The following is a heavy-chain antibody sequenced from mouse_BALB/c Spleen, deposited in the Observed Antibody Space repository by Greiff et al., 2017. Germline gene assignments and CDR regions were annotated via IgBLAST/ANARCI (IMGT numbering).Heavy chain of an antibody. V-gene: IGHV5-17*02. CDR1: GFTFSSFG. D-gene: IGHD2-2*01. CDR3: ARWGLRPYAMDY. CDR2: ISSGSSTI. Sequence: DVHLVESGGGLVQPGGSRKLSCAASGFTFSSFGMHWVRQAPEKGLEWVAYISSGSSTIYYADTVKGRFTISRDNPKNTLFLQMTSLRSEDTAMYYCARWGLRPYAMDYWGQGTSVTVSS. J-gene: IGHJ4*01.